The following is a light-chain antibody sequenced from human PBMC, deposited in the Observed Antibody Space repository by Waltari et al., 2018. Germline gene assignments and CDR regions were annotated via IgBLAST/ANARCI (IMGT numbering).Light chain of an antibody. CDR3: SSYTTSSAPGV. CDR2: EVS. Sequence: QSALTQPASVSCSPGQSITISCSGTDSDVGSYDFVSWYQQHPGKAPHLIIYEVSNRPSGISNRFSASKSGNTASLTISGLQAEDEADYYCSSYTTSSAPGVFGTGTRVTVL. CDR1: DSDVGSYDF. J-gene: IGLJ1*01. V-gene: IGLV2-14*01.